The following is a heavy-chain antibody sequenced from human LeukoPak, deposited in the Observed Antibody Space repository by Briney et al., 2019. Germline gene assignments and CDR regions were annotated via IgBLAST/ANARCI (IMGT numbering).Heavy chain of an antibody. CDR3: ARGGVVPAARSNWFDP. CDR1: GGSFSGYY. Sequence: SETLSLTCAVYGGSFSGYYRSWIRQPPGKGLEWIGEINHSGSTNYNPSPKSRVTISVDTSKNQFSLKLSSVTAADTAVYYCARGGVVPAARSNWFDPWGQGTLVTVSS. CDR2: INHSGST. J-gene: IGHJ5*02. D-gene: IGHD2-2*01. V-gene: IGHV4-34*01.